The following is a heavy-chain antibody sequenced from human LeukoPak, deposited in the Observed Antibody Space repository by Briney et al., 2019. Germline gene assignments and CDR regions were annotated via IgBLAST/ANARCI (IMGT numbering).Heavy chain of an antibody. CDR3: ATGEVTGTRVAFLY. Sequence: ASVKVSCKASGYTFTDYYMHWVQQAPGKGLEWMGRVDPEDGETIYAEKSQGRVTITADTSTDTAYMELSSLRSEDTAVYYCATGEVTGTRVAFLYWGQGTLVTVSS. V-gene: IGHV1-69-2*01. CDR1: GYTFTDYY. J-gene: IGHJ4*02. CDR2: VDPEDGET. D-gene: IGHD1-7*01.